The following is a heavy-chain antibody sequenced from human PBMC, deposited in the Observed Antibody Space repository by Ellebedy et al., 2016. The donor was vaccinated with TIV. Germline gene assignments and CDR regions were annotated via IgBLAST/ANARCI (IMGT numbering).Heavy chain of an antibody. D-gene: IGHD3-16*01. CDR1: GFTFSNYA. CDR3: AKPMGPGGRFDAFDI. J-gene: IGHJ3*02. CDR2: ITGIGTST. V-gene: IGHV3-23*01. Sequence: GESLKISXAASGFTFSNYAMSWVRQAPGKGLECVSAITGIGTSTYYADSVKGRFTISRDNSKNTLSLQMNSLRADDTAIYYCAKPMGPGGRFDAFDIWGQGTLVTVSS.